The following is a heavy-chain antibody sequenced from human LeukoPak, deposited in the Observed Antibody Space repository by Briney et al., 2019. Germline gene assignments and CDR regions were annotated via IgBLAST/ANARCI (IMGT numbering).Heavy chain of an antibody. CDR1: GYTFTGYY. CDR3: ARGQPGITIFGVVRGDYYMDV. V-gene: IGHV1-2*02. Sequence: ASVKVSCKASGYTFTGYYMHWVRQAPGQGLEWMGWINPNSGGTNYAQKFQGRVTMTRDTSISTAYMELSRLRSDDTAVYYCARGQPGITIFGVVRGDYYMDVWGKGTTVTVSS. D-gene: IGHD3-3*01. CDR2: INPNSGGT. J-gene: IGHJ6*03.